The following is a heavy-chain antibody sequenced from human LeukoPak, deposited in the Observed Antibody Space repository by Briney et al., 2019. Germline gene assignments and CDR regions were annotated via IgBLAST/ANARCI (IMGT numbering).Heavy chain of an antibody. Sequence: SQTLSLSCTVSGVSISSGGYYWSWIRQHPGKGLEWIGYIYYSGSTYYNPSLKSRVTISVDTSKNQFSLKLSSVTAADTAVYYCARVTSSSWYLLDYWGQGTLVTVSS. J-gene: IGHJ4*02. D-gene: IGHD6-13*01. CDR2: IYYSGST. CDR3: ARVTSSSWYLLDY. V-gene: IGHV4-31*03. CDR1: GVSISSGGYY.